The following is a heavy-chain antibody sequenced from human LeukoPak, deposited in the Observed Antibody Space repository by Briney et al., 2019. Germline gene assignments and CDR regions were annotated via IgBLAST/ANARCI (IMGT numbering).Heavy chain of an antibody. CDR2: INPNSGDT. CDR1: GYTFTGYY. Sequence: GASVKVSCKASGYTFTGYYMHWVRQAPGQGLEWMGWINPNSGDTNYAQKFQGRVTMTRDTSISTAYMELSRLRSDDTAMYYCARFSPGSYYDAFDIWGQGTMVTVSS. D-gene: IGHD1-26*01. CDR3: ARFSPGSYYDAFDI. V-gene: IGHV1-2*02. J-gene: IGHJ3*02.